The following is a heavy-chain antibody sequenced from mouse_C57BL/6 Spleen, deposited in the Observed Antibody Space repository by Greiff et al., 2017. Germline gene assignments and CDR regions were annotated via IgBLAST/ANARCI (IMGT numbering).Heavy chain of an antibody. D-gene: IGHD2-2*01. CDR1: GYTFTSYW. J-gene: IGHJ4*01. Sequence: QVQLQQPGAELVRPGSSVKLSCKASGYTFTSYWMDWVKQRPGQGLEWIGNIYPSDSETHYNPKFKDKATLTVDKSSSTAYMQLSSLTSEDSAVYYCASMVTYAMDYWGQGTSVTVSS. V-gene: IGHV1-61*01. CDR2: IYPSDSET. CDR3: ASMVTYAMDY.